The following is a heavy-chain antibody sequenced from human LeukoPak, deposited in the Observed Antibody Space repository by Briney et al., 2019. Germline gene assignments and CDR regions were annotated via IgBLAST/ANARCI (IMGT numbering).Heavy chain of an antibody. CDR2: IYHSGST. CDR3: ARVGDSGSYYGFDAFDI. Sequence: SETLSLTCTVSGGSISSYYWSWIRQPPGKGLEWIEYIYHSGSTYYNPSLKSRVTISVDRSKNQFSLKLSSVTAADTAVYYCARVGDSGSYYGFDAFDIWGQGTMVTVSS. V-gene: IGHV4-59*12. J-gene: IGHJ3*02. CDR1: GGSISSYY. D-gene: IGHD1-26*01.